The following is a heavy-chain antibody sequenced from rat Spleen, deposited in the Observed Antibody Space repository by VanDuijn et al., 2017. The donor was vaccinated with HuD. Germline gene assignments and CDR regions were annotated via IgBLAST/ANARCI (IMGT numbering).Heavy chain of an antibody. D-gene: IGHD1-12*03. Sequence: EVKLVESGGGLVQPGRSLKLSCAASGFNFNDYWMGWVRQAPGKGLEWIGEINKDGTTINYTPYLKDKFTISREHAQDTLYLQMSKLGSEDTAIYYCARALWFFDYWGQGVMVTVSS. CDR3: ARALWFFDY. CDR1: GFNFNDYW. V-gene: IGHV4-2*01. J-gene: IGHJ2*01. CDR2: INKDGTTI.